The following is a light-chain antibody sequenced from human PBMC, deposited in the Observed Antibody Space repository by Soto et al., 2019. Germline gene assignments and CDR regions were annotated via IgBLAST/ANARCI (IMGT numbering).Light chain of an antibody. Sequence: QSVLTQPPSASGSPGQSVTISCTGTSSDVGGYNSVSWYQQHPGKAPKVMIFEVTKRPSGVPDRFSGSKSGNTASLTVSGLQAEDEADYYCCSYAGNSDYVFGTGTKLTVL. CDR2: EVT. V-gene: IGLV2-8*01. CDR1: SSDVGGYNS. CDR3: CSYAGNSDYV. J-gene: IGLJ1*01.